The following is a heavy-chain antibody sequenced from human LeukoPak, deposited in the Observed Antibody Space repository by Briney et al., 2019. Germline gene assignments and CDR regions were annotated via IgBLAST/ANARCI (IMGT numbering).Heavy chain of an antibody. J-gene: IGHJ6*02. CDR1: GFSFSNSD. V-gene: IGHV3-30*02. CDR2: IQYDGSNK. Sequence: PGGSLRLSCAASGFSFSNSDMHWVRQAPGKGLEWVAFIQYDGSNKYYEDSVKGRLTISRDNAKNTLFLRMYGLRPEDTAVYYCVKEIRRNYFYGMDVWGQGTSVTVSS. CDR3: VKEIRRNYFYGMDV.